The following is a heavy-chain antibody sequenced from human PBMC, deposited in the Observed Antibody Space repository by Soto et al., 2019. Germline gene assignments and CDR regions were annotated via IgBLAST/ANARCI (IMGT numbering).Heavy chain of an antibody. Sequence: PSETLSLTCTVSGGSITNYYWTWIRQPPGKGLEWIGYIYYSGSTNYNPSLKSRVTISVDTSKNQFSLKLSSVTAADTAVYYCARVSGIYYYGMDVWGQGTTVTVSS. V-gene: IGHV4-59*12. CDR1: GGSITNYY. CDR3: ARVSGIYYYGMDV. J-gene: IGHJ6*02. CDR2: IYYSGST. D-gene: IGHD3-10*01.